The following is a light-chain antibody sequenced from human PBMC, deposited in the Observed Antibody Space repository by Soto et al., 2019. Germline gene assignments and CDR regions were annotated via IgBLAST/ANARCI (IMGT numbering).Light chain of an antibody. CDR3: QQYGSSPWT. CDR2: GAS. V-gene: IGKV3-20*01. Sequence: EIVLTQSPGTLSFSPGERATLSCSASQSFSSSYLGWYQQKPGQAPRLLIYGASSRATGIPGRFSGSGSGTDFTLTISRLEPEDFAVYYCQQYGSSPWTFGRGTKVDIK. J-gene: IGKJ1*01. CDR1: QSFSSSY.